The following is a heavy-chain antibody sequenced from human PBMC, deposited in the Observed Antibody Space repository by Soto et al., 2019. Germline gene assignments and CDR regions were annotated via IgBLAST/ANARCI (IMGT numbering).Heavy chain of an antibody. CDR1: GFTFRDSG. J-gene: IGHJ5*02. Sequence: GGSLRLSCAASGFTFRDSGMHWVRQAPGKGLEWVADISHDGSNEFYADSVKGRFTISRDNSQNTLYLQMNSLRVEDTALYYFARDLGFLKNFFDPWGQGTLVTVSS. CDR3: ARDLGFLKNFFDP. V-gene: IGHV3-33*01. CDR2: ISHDGSNE. D-gene: IGHD3-3*01.